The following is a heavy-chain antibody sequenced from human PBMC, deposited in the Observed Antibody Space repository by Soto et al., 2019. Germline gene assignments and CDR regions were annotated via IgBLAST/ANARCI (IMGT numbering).Heavy chain of an antibody. CDR3: AKDRMSRNSVWDPFDV. CDR1: GFIFSDYV. CDR2: LGGPGDDT. J-gene: IGHJ3*01. D-gene: IGHD4-4*01. Sequence: EVQLSESGGGLVQPGGSLRLSCAASGFIFSDYVMSWVRQAPGKGLEWVSSLGGPGDDTYYADYVKGRFTISRDNSKNTMSLQMDSLRAEDTAIYYCAKDRMSRNSVWDPFDVWGQGTMVTVSS. V-gene: IGHV3-23*01.